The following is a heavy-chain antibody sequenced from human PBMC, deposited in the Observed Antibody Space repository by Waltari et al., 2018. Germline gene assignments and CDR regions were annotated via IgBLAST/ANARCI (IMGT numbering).Heavy chain of an antibody. Sequence: QLQLQESGPGLVNPSETLSLTCTVSGVSIRTSSSYWGWIRQPPGKGLDWIGSLHYGGSSYFNPSLKSRVTISVDTSKNQFSLKLTSVTAADTAVYYCATLPIPLELWYFDLWGRGTLVTVSS. CDR3: ATLPIPLELWYFDL. J-gene: IGHJ2*01. D-gene: IGHD1-7*01. CDR2: LHYGGSS. CDR1: GVSIRTSSSY. V-gene: IGHV4-39*01.